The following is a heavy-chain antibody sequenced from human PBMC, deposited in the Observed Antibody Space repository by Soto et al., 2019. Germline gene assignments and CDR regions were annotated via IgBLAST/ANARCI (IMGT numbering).Heavy chain of an antibody. CDR1: GFPFSTYS. CDR2: IYSGGST. CDR3: ARDMVRGMDV. J-gene: IGHJ6*02. D-gene: IGHD3-10*01. V-gene: IGHV3-66*01. Sequence: GGSLRLSCAAFGFPFSTYSMNWVRQAPGKGLEWVSVIYSGGSTYYADSVKGRFTISRDNSKNTLYLQMNSLRAEDTAVYYCARDMVRGMDVWGQGTTVTVSS.